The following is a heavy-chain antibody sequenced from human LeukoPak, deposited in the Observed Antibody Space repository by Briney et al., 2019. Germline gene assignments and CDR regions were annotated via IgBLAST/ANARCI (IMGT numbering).Heavy chain of an antibody. CDR2: ISYDGSNK. V-gene: IGHV3-30*18. J-gene: IGHJ4*02. CDR3: AKDPPDY. CDR1: GFTFSSYG. Sequence: GGSPRLSCAASGFTFSSYGMHWVRQAPGKGLEWVAVISYDGSNKYYADSVKGRFTISRDNSKNTLYLQMNSLRAEDTAVYYCAKDPPDYWGQGTLVTVSS.